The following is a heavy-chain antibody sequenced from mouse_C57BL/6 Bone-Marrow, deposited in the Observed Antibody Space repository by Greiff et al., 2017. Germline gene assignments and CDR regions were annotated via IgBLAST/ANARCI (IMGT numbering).Heavy chain of an antibody. CDR2: SYPGSGST. CDR3: AREGYYGSREAWFAY. CDR1: GYTFTSYW. D-gene: IGHD1-1*01. V-gene: IGHV1-55*01. Sequence: VQLQQPGAELVKPGASVKMSCKASGYTFTSYWITWVKQRPGQGLEWIGDSYPGSGSTNYNEKFKSKATLTVDTSSSTAYMQLSSLTSEDSAVYYCAREGYYGSREAWFAYWGQGTLVTVSA. J-gene: IGHJ3*01.